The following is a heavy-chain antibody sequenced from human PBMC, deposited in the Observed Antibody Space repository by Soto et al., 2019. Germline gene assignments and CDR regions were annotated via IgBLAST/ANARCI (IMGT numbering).Heavy chain of an antibody. V-gene: IGHV4-59*12. CDR3: ARGHRYDSLTL. CDR2: IYYSGST. J-gene: IGHJ4*02. D-gene: IGHD3-22*01. Sequence: PSETLSLTCTVSGGSISSYYWSWIRQPPGKGLEWIGYIYYSGSTNYNPSLKSRVTISVDTSRKQFSLKLSFVTAADTAVYYCARGHRYDSLTLWGQGTLVTVSS. CDR1: GGSISSYY.